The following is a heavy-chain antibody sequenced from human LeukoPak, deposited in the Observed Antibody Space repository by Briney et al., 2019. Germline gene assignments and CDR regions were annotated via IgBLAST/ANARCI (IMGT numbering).Heavy chain of an antibody. V-gene: IGHV3-11*04. CDR3: ASQYYDFWSGYYYFDY. CDR1: GFSISDYY. Sequence: KPGGSLRLSCAASGFSISDYYMSWIRQAPGKGLEWVSYISSSSTIYYADSVKGRFTISRDNAKNSLYLQMNSLRAEDAAVYYCASQYYDFWSGYYYFDYWGQGTLVTVSS. D-gene: IGHD3-3*01. J-gene: IGHJ4*02. CDR2: ISSSSTI.